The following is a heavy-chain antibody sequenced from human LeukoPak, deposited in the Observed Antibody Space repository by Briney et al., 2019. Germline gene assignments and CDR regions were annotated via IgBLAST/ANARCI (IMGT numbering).Heavy chain of an antibody. V-gene: IGHV3-23*01. D-gene: IGHD2-2*01. J-gene: IGHJ4*02. CDR3: AKSLGIVVVPAVFDY. Sequence: GGSLRLSCAASGFTFSSYAMSWVRQAPGKGLEWVSAISGSGGSTYYADSVKGRFTISRDNSKNTLYLQMNSLRAEDTAVYYCAKSLGIVVVPAVFDYWGQGTLVTVSS. CDR1: GFTFSSYA. CDR2: ISGSGGST.